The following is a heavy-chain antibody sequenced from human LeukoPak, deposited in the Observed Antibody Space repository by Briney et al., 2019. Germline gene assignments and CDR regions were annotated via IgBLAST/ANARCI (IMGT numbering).Heavy chain of an antibody. Sequence: SETLSLTCTVSGGSISSSSYYWGWIRLPPGKGLEWIGSIYYSGSTYYNPSLKSRVTISVDTSKNQFSLKLSSVTAADTAVYYCARGSRITIFGVVIIGWFDPWGQGTLVTVSS. V-gene: IGHV4-39*07. CDR3: ARGSRITIFGVVIIGWFDP. D-gene: IGHD3-3*01. CDR1: GGSISSSSYY. J-gene: IGHJ5*02. CDR2: IYYSGST.